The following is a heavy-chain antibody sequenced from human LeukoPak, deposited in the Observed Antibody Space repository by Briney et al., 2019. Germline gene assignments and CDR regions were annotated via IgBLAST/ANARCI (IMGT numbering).Heavy chain of an antibody. Sequence: GASVKVSCKASGYTPTSYDINWVRQATGQRLEWMGWMNPNSGNTGYAQKFQGRVTMTSNTSISTAYMELSSLRSEDTAVYYCARDRHDSSGAFDYWGQGTLVTVSS. V-gene: IGHV1-8*01. J-gene: IGHJ4*02. D-gene: IGHD3-22*01. CDR3: ARDRHDSSGAFDY. CDR2: MNPNSGNT. CDR1: GYTPTSYD.